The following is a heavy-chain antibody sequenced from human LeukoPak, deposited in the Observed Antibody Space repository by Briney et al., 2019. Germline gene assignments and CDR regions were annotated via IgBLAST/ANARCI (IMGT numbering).Heavy chain of an antibody. Sequence: GASVKVSCKASGYTFTDYSIHWVPQAPGQGLEWMGRINPNSGGTNYAQKFQGRVTMTRDTSISTHYMELSRLRSDDTAVYYCARDLTGLRRFDPWGQGTLVTVSS. V-gene: IGHV1-2*06. CDR1: GYTFTDYS. CDR3: ARDLTGLRRFDP. J-gene: IGHJ5*02. CDR2: INPNSGGT. D-gene: IGHD4-17*01.